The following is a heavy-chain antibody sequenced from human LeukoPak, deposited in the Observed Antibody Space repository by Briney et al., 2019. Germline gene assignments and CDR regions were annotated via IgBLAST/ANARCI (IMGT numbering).Heavy chain of an antibody. Sequence: PGGSLRLSCAASGFTFNTYAMSWVRQAPGKGLEWVSGTGASGITKHYTASVKGRFSLSRDNSKKTLYLQMSSLRAEDTAVYYCARRKNVALYYYGMDVWGQGTTVTVSS. CDR1: GFTFNTYA. D-gene: IGHD1-1*01. V-gene: IGHV3-23*01. CDR3: ARRKNVALYYYGMDV. J-gene: IGHJ6*02. CDR2: TGASGITK.